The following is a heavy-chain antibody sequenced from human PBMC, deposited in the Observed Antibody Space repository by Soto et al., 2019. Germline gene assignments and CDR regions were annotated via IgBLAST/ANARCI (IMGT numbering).Heavy chain of an antibody. CDR3: AAGQPYYYYGMDV. Sequence: QMQLVQSGPEVKKPGTSVKVSCKASGFTFTSSAVPWVRQARGQRREWIGWIVVGSGNTNYAQKFQERVTITRDMSTSTAYMELSSLRSEDTAVYYCAAGQPYYYYGMDVWGQGTTVTVSS. V-gene: IGHV1-58*01. D-gene: IGHD2-2*01. CDR1: GFTFTSSA. J-gene: IGHJ6*02. CDR2: IVVGSGNT.